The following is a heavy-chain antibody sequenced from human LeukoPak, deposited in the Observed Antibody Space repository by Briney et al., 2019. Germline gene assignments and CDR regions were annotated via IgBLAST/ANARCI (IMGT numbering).Heavy chain of an antibody. V-gene: IGHV3-48*01. CDR3: ARYRGNYYYYYMDV. D-gene: IGHD4-23*01. CDR1: GFTFSSYS. Sequence: GGSLRLSCAASGFTFSSYSMNWVRQAPGKGLEWVSYISSSSSTIHYADSVKGRFTISRDNAKNSLYLQMNSLRAEDTAVYYCARYRGNYYYYYMDVWGKGTTVTVSS. J-gene: IGHJ6*03. CDR2: ISSSSSTI.